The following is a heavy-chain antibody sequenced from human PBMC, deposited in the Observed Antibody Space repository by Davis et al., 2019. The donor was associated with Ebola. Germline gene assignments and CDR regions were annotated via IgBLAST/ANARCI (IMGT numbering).Heavy chain of an antibody. Sequence: GESLKISCKATGYSFTTYWIGWVRQMPGKGLEWMGIIYPEDFDTRYNPAFQGQVTISADESSSTAYLQWSSLKASDTAMYYCARHVLEKYGMDVWGQGTTVTVSS. CDR1: GYSFTTYW. CDR3: ARHVLEKYGMDV. CDR2: IYPEDFDT. J-gene: IGHJ6*02. V-gene: IGHV5-51*01.